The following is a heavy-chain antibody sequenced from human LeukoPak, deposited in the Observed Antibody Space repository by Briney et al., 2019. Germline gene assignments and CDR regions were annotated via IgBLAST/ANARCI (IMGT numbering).Heavy chain of an antibody. V-gene: IGHV3-11*06. D-gene: IGHD3-22*01. CDR3: ARDGSLAYYDSHDVDSYGMCV. CDR1: GFTFSDYF. Sequence: GGSLRLSCAASGFTFSDYFMSWIRQAPGKGLEWVSYISSSSSYTNYADSVKGRFTISRDNAKNTLYLQMNSLRAEDTAVYYCARDGSLAYYDSHDVDSYGMCVWGQGTTVTVSS. J-gene: IGHJ6*02. CDR2: ISSSSSYT.